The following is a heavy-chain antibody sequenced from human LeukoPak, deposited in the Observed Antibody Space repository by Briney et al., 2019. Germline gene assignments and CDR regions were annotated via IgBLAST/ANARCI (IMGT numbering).Heavy chain of an antibody. V-gene: IGHV1-69*05. CDR3: ARRMLFKDYGDYFDY. CDR1: GGTFSSYA. CDR2: IIPILGTA. D-gene: IGHD4-17*01. Sequence: SVKVSCKASGGTFSSYAISWVRQAPGQGLEWMGGIIPILGTANYAQKFQGRVTITTDESTSTAYMELSSLRSEDTAVYYCARRMLFKDYGDYFDYWGQGTLVTVSS. J-gene: IGHJ4*02.